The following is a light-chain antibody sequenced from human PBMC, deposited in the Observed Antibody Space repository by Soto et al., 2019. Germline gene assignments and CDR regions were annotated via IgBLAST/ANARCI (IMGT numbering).Light chain of an antibody. Sequence: DLVMTQSPLSLTVTPGEPASISCRSSQSLLHSNGYNYLDWYLQKPGQSPQLLIYLGSNRASGVPDRFSGSGSGTDCTLKISRVEAEDVGVYYCMQALQTPPTFGQGTKVEIK. CDR2: LGS. CDR3: MQALQTPPT. J-gene: IGKJ1*01. CDR1: QSLLHSNGYNY. V-gene: IGKV2-28*01.